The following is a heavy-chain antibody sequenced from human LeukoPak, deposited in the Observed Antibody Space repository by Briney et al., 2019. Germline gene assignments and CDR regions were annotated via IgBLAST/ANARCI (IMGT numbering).Heavy chain of an antibody. J-gene: IGHJ4*02. CDR2: IYTSGST. D-gene: IGHD6-19*01. Sequence: SETLSLTCTVSDGSISSNYWSWIRQPAGKGLEWIGRIYTSGSTNYNPSLSSRVTMSVDTSKNQFSLNLRSVTAADTAVYYCARSGGSSGWYYFDNWGQGALVTVSS. CDR1: DGSISSNY. CDR3: ARSGGSSGWYYFDN. V-gene: IGHV4-4*07.